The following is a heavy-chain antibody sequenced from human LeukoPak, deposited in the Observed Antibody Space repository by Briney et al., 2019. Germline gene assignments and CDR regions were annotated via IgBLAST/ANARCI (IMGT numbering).Heavy chain of an antibody. CDR3: ARDSIVVVPAAENWFDP. V-gene: IGHV1-18*01. J-gene: IGHJ5*02. D-gene: IGHD2-2*01. Sequence: RASVKVSCKASGYTFTSYGISWVRQAPGQGLEWMGWISTYNGNTNYAQKLQGRVTMTTDTSTSTAYMELRSLRSDDTAVYYCARDSIVVVPAAENWFDPWGQGTLVTVSS. CDR1: GYTFTSYG. CDR2: ISTYNGNT.